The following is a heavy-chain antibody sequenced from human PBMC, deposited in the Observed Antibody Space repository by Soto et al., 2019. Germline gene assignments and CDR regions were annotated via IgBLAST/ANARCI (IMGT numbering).Heavy chain of an antibody. V-gene: IGHV4-39*01. CDR3: AIHLRHIVVVTAIGGGLDY. J-gene: IGHJ4*02. CDR2: IYYSGIT. CDR1: GGSITSSSYY. D-gene: IGHD2-21*02. Sequence: PSETLSLTCTVSGGSITSSSYYWGWIRQPPGKGLEWIGSIYYSGITYYNPSLKSRVTIAVDTSKDQFSLKLSSVTAADTAVYYCAIHLRHIVVVTAIGGGLDYWGQGTLVTVSS.